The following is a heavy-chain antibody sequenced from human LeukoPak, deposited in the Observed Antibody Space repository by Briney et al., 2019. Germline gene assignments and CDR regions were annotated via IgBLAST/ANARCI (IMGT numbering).Heavy chain of an antibody. Sequence: ASVKVSCKASGYTFTGYYMHWVRQAPGQGLEWMGIINPSGGSTSYAQKFQGRVTMTRDMSTSTVYMELSSLRSEDTAVYYCARDFVHYYDSSGFKDLGAFDIWGQGTMVTVSS. V-gene: IGHV1-46*01. CDR2: INPSGGST. CDR1: GYTFTGYY. CDR3: ARDFVHYYDSSGFKDLGAFDI. D-gene: IGHD3-22*01. J-gene: IGHJ3*02.